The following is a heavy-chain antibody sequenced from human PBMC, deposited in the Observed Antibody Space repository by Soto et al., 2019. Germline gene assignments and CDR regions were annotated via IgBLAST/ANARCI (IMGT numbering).Heavy chain of an antibody. V-gene: IGHV4-39*01. CDR3: ARHPHRITIAET. CDR2: IYYSGST. J-gene: IGHJ5*02. Sequence: QLQLQESGPGLVKPSETLSLTCTVSGGSISSSSYYWGWIRQPPGKGLEWIGSIYYSGSTYYNPSLKSRVTISVNTTKNQFSLKLSSVTAADTAVYYCARHPHRITIAETWGQGTLVTLS. D-gene: IGHD3-3*01. CDR1: GGSISSSSYY.